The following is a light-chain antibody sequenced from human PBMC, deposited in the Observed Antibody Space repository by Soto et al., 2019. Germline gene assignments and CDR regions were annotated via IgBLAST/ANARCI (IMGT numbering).Light chain of an antibody. CDR3: QQSYTVPTWT. V-gene: IGKV1-39*01. J-gene: IGKJ1*01. Sequence: DIQMTQSPSSLPASVGDRVTITCRASQSISTYLNWYQQKPGKAPRLLIYTASTLQSGVPSRYSGSGSGTDFTLTISSLQPEDFATYYCQQSYTVPTWTFGQGTKVEIK. CDR2: TAS. CDR1: QSISTY.